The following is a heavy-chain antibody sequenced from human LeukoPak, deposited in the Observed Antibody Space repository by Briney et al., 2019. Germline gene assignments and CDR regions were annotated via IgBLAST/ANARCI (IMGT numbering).Heavy chain of an antibody. CDR2: ISAYNGNT. V-gene: IGHV1-18*01. CDR3: ARRVVAATINWFDP. Sequence: GSSVKVSCKASGYTFTSYGISWVRQAPGQGLERMGWISAYNGNTNYAQKLQGRVTMTTDTSTSTAYMELRSLRSDDTAVYYCARRVVAATINWFDPWGQGTLVTVSS. D-gene: IGHD2-15*01. CDR1: GYTFTSYG. J-gene: IGHJ5*02.